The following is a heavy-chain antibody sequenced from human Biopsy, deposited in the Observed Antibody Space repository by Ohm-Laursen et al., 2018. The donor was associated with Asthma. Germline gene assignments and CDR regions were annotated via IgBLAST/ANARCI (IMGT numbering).Heavy chain of an antibody. V-gene: IGHV4-4*02. CDR2: IYHSGPT. J-gene: IGHJ6*02. Sequence: TLSLTCTVSGGSIISSSWWSWVRQTPGKGLEWIGEIYHSGPTNYNPSLKSRVPISVDKSKNQFSLKLTSVTAADTVVYYCAKIYDRLVLYGMDVWGQGTTVTVSS. CDR3: AKIYDRLVLYGMDV. CDR1: GGSIISSSW. D-gene: IGHD6-19*01.